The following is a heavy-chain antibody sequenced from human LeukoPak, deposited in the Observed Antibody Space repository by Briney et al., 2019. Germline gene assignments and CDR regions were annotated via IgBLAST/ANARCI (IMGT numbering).Heavy chain of an antibody. V-gene: IGHV4-31*03. D-gene: IGHD3-22*01. CDR1: GGSISSGGYY. Sequence: SETLSLTCTVSGGSISSGGYYWSWIRQHPGKGLEWIRYIFYSGSTYYNPSLKSRVTISVDTSKNQFSLKLRSVTAADTAVYYCASGTYYYDTTGLRYYYYRLDVWGQGTTVTVSS. CDR2: IFYSGST. J-gene: IGHJ6*02. CDR3: ASGTYYYDTTGLRYYYYRLDV.